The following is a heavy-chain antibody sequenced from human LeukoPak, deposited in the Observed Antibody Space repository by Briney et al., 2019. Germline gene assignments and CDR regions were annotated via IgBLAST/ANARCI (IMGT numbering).Heavy chain of an antibody. CDR1: GYPFTTNW. CDR3: ARQFSSWANDY. D-gene: IGHD6-13*01. V-gene: IGHV5-51*01. Sequence: GESLKISCQGSGYPFTTNWIGWVRQMPGKGLEWMGIIYPGDSDTRYSPSFQGQVTISADKSISTAYLQWSSLKASDTAMYYCARQFSSWANDYWGQGTLVTVSS. J-gene: IGHJ4*02. CDR2: IYPGDSDT.